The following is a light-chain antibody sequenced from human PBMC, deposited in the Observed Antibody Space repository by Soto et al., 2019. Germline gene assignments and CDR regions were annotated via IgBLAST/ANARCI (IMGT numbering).Light chain of an antibody. CDR2: DAS. Sequence: EIVMTQSPATLSVSPGDRATLSCRASQSVSSSLAWYQQIPGQAPRLLIYDASTRATGIPARFGGSGSGTEFTLHISSLQSGGLATHYCQRCPSWPPLTVGGGTKVELK. CDR3: QRCPSWPPLT. J-gene: IGKJ4*01. CDR1: QSVSSS. V-gene: IGKV3-15*01.